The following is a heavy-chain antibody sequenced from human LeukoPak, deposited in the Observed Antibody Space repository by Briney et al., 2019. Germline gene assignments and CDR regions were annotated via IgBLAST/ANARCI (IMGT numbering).Heavy chain of an antibody. CDR2: FDPEDGET. CDR3: ATVEGATTWMVPFDY. J-gene: IGHJ4*02. D-gene: IGHD1-26*01. CDR1: GYTFTSYD. Sequence: ASVKVSCKASGYTFTSYDINWVRQATGQGLEWMGGFDPEDGETIYAQKFQGRVTMTEDTSTDTAYMELSSLRSEDTAVYYCATVEGATTWMVPFDYWGQGTLVTVSS. V-gene: IGHV1-24*01.